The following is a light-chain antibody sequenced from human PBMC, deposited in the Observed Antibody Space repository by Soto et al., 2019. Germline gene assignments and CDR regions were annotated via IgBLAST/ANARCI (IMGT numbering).Light chain of an antibody. V-gene: IGKV1-39*01. CDR2: AAS. CDR1: QSISSY. Sequence: DIQMTQSPSSLSASLGDRVTITCRASQSISSYLDWYQQKPGKAPRLLIYAASSLQSGVPSRFSGSGSGADFTLTISSLQPEDFATYYCQQHHSMSRTFGGGTNVQIK. CDR3: QQHHSMSRT. J-gene: IGKJ4*01.